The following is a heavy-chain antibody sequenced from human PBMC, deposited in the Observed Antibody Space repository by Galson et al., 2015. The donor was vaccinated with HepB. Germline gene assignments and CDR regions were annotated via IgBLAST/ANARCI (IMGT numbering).Heavy chain of an antibody. V-gene: IGHV1-24*01. Sequence: SVKVSCKVSGYTLTELSMHWVRQAPGKGLEWMGGFDPEDGETIYAQKFQGRVTMTEDTSTDTAYMELSSLRSEDTAVYYCATALHGGYTDAFDIWGQGTMVTVSS. CDR3: ATALHGGYTDAFDI. CDR1: GYTLTELS. CDR2: FDPEDGET. J-gene: IGHJ3*02. D-gene: IGHD3-16*02.